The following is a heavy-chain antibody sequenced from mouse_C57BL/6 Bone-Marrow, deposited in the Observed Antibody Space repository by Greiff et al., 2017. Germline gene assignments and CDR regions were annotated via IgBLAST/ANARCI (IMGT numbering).Heavy chain of an antibody. Sequence: VQLQQSGAELVRPGASVKLSCTASGFNIKDDYMHWVKQRPEQGLEWIGWIDPENGDTEYASKFQGRATITADTSTNTAYLQRSSLTSEDTAVYYCTRYDGYYEGWFAYWGQGTLVTVSA. CDR2: IDPENGDT. CDR3: TRYDGYYEGWFAY. D-gene: IGHD2-3*01. V-gene: IGHV14-4*01. CDR1: GFNIKDDY. J-gene: IGHJ3*01.